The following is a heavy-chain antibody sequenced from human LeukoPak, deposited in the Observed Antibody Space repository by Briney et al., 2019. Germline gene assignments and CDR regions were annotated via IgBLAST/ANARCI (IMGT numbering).Heavy chain of an antibody. CDR3: ARQGKRGYDFWGGYSYFDY. Sequence: SETLSLTCTVSGGSISSSSYYWGWIRQPPGKGLEWIGSIYYSGSTYYNPSLKSRVTISVDTSKNQFSLKLSSVTAADTAVYYCARQGKRGYDFWGGYSYFDYWGQGTLVTVSS. CDR1: GGSISSSSYY. J-gene: IGHJ4*02. D-gene: IGHD3-3*01. V-gene: IGHV4-39*01. CDR2: IYYSGST.